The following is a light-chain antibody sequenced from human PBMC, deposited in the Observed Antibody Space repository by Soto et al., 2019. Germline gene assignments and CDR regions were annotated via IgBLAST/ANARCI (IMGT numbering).Light chain of an antibody. J-gene: IGKJ2*01. V-gene: IGKV3-11*01. Sequence: EIVLTQSPATLSLSPGERATLSCRASQSVISSLGWYQQIPGQAPRLLIYDASNRATGIPARFSGSGSGTDFTLTIISLEPEDFAVYYCQQRSNWPRTFGQGTKLEIK. CDR1: QSVISS. CDR2: DAS. CDR3: QQRSNWPRT.